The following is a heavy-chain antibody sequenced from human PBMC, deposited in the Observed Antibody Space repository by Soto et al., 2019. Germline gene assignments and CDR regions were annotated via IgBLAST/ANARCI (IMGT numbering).Heavy chain of an antibody. CDR1: GGIFTRYD. J-gene: IGHJ4*02. CDR2: IIPIFGTA. D-gene: IGHD3-10*02. CDR3: AINEGRDVSTFDY. V-gene: IGHV1-69*01. Sequence: QVQLVQSGAEVKTPGSSVKVSCKASGGIFTRYDIRWVRQAPGQGLEWMGAIIPIFGTANYAQKFQGRVTITAHATTSTAYMELSSLRSEDTAMYYCAINEGRDVSTFDYWGQGTLVTVSS.